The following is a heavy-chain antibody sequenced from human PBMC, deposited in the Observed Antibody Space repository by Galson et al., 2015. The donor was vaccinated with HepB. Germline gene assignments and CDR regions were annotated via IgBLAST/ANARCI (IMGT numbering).Heavy chain of an antibody. J-gene: IGHJ4*02. CDR2: ISAYNGNT. CDR3: ARGTGTTSLVGDAPDY. Sequence: SVKVSCKASGYTFTSYGISWVRQAPGQGLEWMGWISAYNGNTNYAQKLQGRVTMTTDTSTSTAYMELRSLRSDDTAVYYCARGTGTTSLVGDAPDYWGQGTLVTVSS. D-gene: IGHD1-7*01. CDR1: GYTFTSYG. V-gene: IGHV1-18*01.